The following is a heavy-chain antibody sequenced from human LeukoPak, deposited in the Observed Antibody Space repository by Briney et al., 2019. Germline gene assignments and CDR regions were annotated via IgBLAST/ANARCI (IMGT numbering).Heavy chain of an antibody. J-gene: IGHJ4*02. CDR2: IRSSSSYI. D-gene: IGHD3-10*01. Sequence: GGSLRLSCAASGFTFSSYSMNWVRQAPGKGLEWVSSIRSSSSYIDYADSVKSRFTISRDNAKNSLYLQMNSLRAEDTAVYYCAREGSGTYYFDYWGQGTLVTVSS. V-gene: IGHV3-21*01. CDR1: GFTFSSYS. CDR3: AREGSGTYYFDY.